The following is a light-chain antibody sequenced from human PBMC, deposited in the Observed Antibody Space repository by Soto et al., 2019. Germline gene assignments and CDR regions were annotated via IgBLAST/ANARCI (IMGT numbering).Light chain of an antibody. V-gene: IGKV3-15*01. Sequence: EIVMTQSPATLSVSPGERATLSCRASQSVSSNLAWYQQKPGQAPRLLIYGASTRATGIPARFSGSGSGTEFTLTISSLQSEDFAVYYCQQYNNPSTFGQGTTVEIK. CDR1: QSVSSN. J-gene: IGKJ1*01. CDR2: GAS. CDR3: QQYNNPST.